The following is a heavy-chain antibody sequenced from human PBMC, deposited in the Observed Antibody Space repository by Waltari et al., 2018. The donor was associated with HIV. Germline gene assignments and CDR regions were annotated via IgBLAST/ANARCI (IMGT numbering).Heavy chain of an antibody. V-gene: IGHV3-66*01. J-gene: IGHJ6*02. CDR3: ARSAEKQQFSIIHYYYYYPMDV. CDR1: GFTVIDNY. CDR2: MYSDVVT. D-gene: IGHD6-13*01. Sequence: QLMESGGGRVRPGGSLRLSCEASGFTVIDNYMSWVRQSQGRGLEWVSIMYSDVVTRYVDFVKGRFTISRDESNNTGFLEMKRLRAEDTAVYYCARSAEKQQFSIIHYYYYYPMDVWGQGTTVTVSS.